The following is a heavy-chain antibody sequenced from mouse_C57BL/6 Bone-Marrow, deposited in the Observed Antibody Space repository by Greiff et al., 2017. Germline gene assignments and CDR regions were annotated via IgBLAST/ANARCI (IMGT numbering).Heavy chain of an antibody. Sequence: VMLQQSGPELVKPGASVKISCKASGYAFSSSWMNWVKQRPGKGLEWIGRIYPGDGDTNYNGKFKGKATLTADKSSSTAYMQLSSLTSEDSAVYFCARYDYDGYYYAMDYWGQGTSVTVSS. J-gene: IGHJ4*01. CDR2: IYPGDGDT. CDR3: ARYDYDGYYYAMDY. D-gene: IGHD2-4*01. CDR1: GYAFSSSW. V-gene: IGHV1-82*01.